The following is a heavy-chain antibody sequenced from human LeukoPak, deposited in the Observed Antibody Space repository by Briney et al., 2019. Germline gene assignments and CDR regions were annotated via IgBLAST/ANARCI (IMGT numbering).Heavy chain of an antibody. V-gene: IGHV4-61*02. CDR2: IETSGST. CDR1: GASISSGGYF. J-gene: IGHJ4*02. CDR3: ARHWNRGSRDY. D-gene: IGHD1-26*01. Sequence: SETLSLTCTVSGASISSGGYFWSWIRQPAGKGVEWIGRIETSGSTNYNPSLKSRVTISVDTSKNQFSLKLSSVTAADTAVYYCARHWNRGSRDYWGQGTLVTVSS.